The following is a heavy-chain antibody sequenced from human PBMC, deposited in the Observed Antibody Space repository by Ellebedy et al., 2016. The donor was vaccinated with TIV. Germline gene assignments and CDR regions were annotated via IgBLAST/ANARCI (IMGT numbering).Heavy chain of an antibody. CDR1: GGSINTYY. Sequence: SETLSLTXTVSGGSINTYYWGWIRQPPGKGLEWVGNIFNTGGITYYNPSLKSRVAISVDTSKNQVSLKLTSVTAADTAVYYCARAPADWGWEAFDLWGQGTMVTVSS. J-gene: IGHJ3*01. V-gene: IGHV4-39*07. D-gene: IGHD7-27*01. CDR2: IFNTGGIT. CDR3: ARAPADWGWEAFDL.